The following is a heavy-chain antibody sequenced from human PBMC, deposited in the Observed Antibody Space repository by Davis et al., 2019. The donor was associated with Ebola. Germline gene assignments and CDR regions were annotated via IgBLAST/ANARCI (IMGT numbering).Heavy chain of an antibody. CDR3: ARVIAAAGSTSPDY. V-gene: IGHV1-18*01. Sequence: ASVKVSCKASGYTFTSYGISWVRQAPGQGLEWMGWISAYNGNTNYAQKLQGRVTMTTDTSTSTAYMELRSLRSDDTAVYYCARVIAAAGSTSPDYWGQGTLVTVSS. CDR1: GYTFTSYG. J-gene: IGHJ4*02. D-gene: IGHD6-13*01. CDR2: ISAYNGNT.